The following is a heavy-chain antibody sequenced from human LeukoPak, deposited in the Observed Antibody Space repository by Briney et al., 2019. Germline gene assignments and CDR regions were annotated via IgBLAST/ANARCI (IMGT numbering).Heavy chain of an antibody. V-gene: IGHV1-46*01. CDR1: GYTFSSYY. J-gene: IGHJ1*01. CDR2: INPSGGST. Sequence: GASVKVSCKASGYTFSSYYMHWVRQAPGQGLEWMGVINPSGGSTNYAQKFQDRVTMTRDTSTSTVYMELSSLRSEDTAVYYCARDKRGQGWLQLQSFQHWGQGTLVTVSS. D-gene: IGHD5-24*01. CDR3: ARDKRGQGWLQLQSFQH.